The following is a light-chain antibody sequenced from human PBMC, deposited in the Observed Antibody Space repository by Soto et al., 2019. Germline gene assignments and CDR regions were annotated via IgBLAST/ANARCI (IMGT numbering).Light chain of an antibody. CDR3: CSYAGNNVWG. Sequence: QSALTQPASVSGSPGQSITLSCTGTSSDVGSYNIVSWYQQHPGKAPKLIIYEGSKRPSGVSNRFSGSKSGSTASLTISGLQAEDEADYYCCSYAGNNVWGFGGGTKLTVL. J-gene: IGLJ2*01. V-gene: IGLV2-23*01. CDR1: SSDVGSYNI. CDR2: EGS.